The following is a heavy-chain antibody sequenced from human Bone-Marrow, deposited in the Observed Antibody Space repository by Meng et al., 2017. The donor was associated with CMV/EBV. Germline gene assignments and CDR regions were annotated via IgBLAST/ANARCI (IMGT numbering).Heavy chain of an antibody. D-gene: IGHD3-3*01. Sequence: GESLKISCAASGFTFSSYGMHWVRQAPGKGLEWVAFIRYDGRNKYYADSVKGRFTISRDNSKNTLYLQMIRLRAEDTAVYYLAKVFGVTTAQGWGYWGQGTLVTVSS. CDR1: GFTFSSYG. CDR3: AKVFGVTTAQGWGY. CDR2: IRYDGRNK. V-gene: IGHV3-30*02. J-gene: IGHJ4*02.